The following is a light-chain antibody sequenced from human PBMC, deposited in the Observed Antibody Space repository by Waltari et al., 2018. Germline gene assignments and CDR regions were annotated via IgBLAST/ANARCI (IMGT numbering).Light chain of an antibody. CDR3: QQSKIWPA. CDR2: GAS. CDR1: QGINSD. Sequence: EIVMTQSPATLSVSPGEGATLSCRASQGINSDLAWYQHKPGQAPRLLIYGASTMAAGVPARFSGSGSGIAFTLTISSLQSEDFGVYYCQQSKIWPAFGQGTKVEIK. J-gene: IGKJ1*01. V-gene: IGKV3-15*01.